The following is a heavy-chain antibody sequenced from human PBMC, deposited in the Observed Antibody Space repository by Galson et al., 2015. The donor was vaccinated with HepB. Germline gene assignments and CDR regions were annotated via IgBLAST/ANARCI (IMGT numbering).Heavy chain of an antibody. CDR3: ARVTPAAWYMDV. D-gene: IGHD6-13*01. Sequence: SLRLSCAASGFTFSSYCMNWVRQAPGKGLEWVSSISSSSSYIYYADSVKGRFTISRDNAKNSLYLQMNSLRAEDTAVYYCARVTPAAWYMDVWGKGTTVTVSS. V-gene: IGHV3-21*01. CDR2: ISSSSSYI. CDR1: GFTFSSYC. J-gene: IGHJ6*03.